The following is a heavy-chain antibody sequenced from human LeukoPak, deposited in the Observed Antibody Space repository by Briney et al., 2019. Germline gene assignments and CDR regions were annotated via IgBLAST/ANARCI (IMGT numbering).Heavy chain of an antibody. J-gene: IGHJ5*02. D-gene: IGHD3-10*01. V-gene: IGHV3-23*01. Sequence: RGSLRLSCAASGFTFSSYGMSWVRQAPGKGLEWVSAISGSGGSTYYADSVKGRFTISRDNSKNTLYLQMNSLRAEDTAVYYCAGGGYRWFGELNWFDPWGQGTLVTVSS. CDR2: ISGSGGST. CDR3: AGGGYRWFGELNWFDP. CDR1: GFTFSSYG.